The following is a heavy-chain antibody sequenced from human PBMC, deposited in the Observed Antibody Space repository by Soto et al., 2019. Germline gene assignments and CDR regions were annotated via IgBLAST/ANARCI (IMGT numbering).Heavy chain of an antibody. Sequence: QVQLVQSGAEMKKPGASVKVSCKASGFAFTNYGIGWVRQAPGQGLAWMGWISAYNGDANYAQNLQGRVTMTTDTSTTTADMELRSLRPDATAVYYCASRMETSEAAGGNYFDYWGQGTLVTVSS. CDR1: GFAFTNYG. J-gene: IGHJ4*02. CDR2: ISAYNGDA. D-gene: IGHD6-13*01. V-gene: IGHV1-18*01. CDR3: ASRMETSEAAGGNYFDY.